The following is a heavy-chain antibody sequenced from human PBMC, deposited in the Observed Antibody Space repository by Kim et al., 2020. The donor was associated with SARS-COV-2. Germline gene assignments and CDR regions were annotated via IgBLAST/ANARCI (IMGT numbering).Heavy chain of an antibody. V-gene: IGHV1-69*13. J-gene: IGHJ5*02. CDR3: HSYDSSGYELWFDP. D-gene: IGHD3-22*01. CDR1: GGTFSSYA. Sequence: SVKVSCKASGGTFSSYAISWVRQAPGQGLEWMGGIIPIFGTANYAQKFQGRVTITADESTSTAYMELSSLRSEDTAVYYCHSYDSSGYELWFDPWGQGTLVTVSS. CDR2: IIPIFGTA.